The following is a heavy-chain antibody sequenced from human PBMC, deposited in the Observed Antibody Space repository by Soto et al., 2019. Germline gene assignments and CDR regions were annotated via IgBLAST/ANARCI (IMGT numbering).Heavy chain of an antibody. D-gene: IGHD1-1*01. Sequence: EVQLVESGGGLVKPGGSLRLSCAAYGFTFSNAWMTWVRQAPGKGLEWLGRIKSTSDGGTTYYAARAEGRFTISRDDSTNTAYLQMSSLKAEDTAVYYCTTTGTIDYWGQGTLVTVSS. J-gene: IGHJ4*02. CDR3: TTTGTIDY. CDR1: GFTFSNAW. V-gene: IGHV3-15*01. CDR2: IKSTSDGGTT.